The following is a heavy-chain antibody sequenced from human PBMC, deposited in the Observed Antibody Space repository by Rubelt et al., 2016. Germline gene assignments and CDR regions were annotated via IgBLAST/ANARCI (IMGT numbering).Heavy chain of an antibody. CDR3: ATQGYCSSTSCYGAY. Sequence: EVQLVESGGGLVQPGGSLRLSCAASGFTFSSYSMNWVRQAPGEGLEWVSYIRRSRSTIYYADSVKGLFTISRDNAKNSLYLQMNSLRDEDTAVYYCATQGYCSSTSCYGAYWGQGPLVTVSS. D-gene: IGHD2-2*01. V-gene: IGHV3-48*02. CDR1: GFTFSSYS. J-gene: IGHJ4*02. CDR2: IRRSRSTI.